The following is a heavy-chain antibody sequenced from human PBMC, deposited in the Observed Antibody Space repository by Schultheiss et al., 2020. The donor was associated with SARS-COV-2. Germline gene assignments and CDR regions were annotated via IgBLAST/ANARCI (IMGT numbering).Heavy chain of an antibody. CDR2: IKSKTDGGTT. CDR1: GFTFSNAW. D-gene: IGHD3-3*01. CDR3: ARANYDFWSGYLKGAAFDI. J-gene: IGHJ3*02. V-gene: IGHV3-15*01. Sequence: GGSLRLSCAASGFTFSNAWMSWVRQAPGKGLEWVGRIKSKTDGGTTDYAAPVKGRFTISRDDSKNTLYLQMNSLRAEDTAVYYCARANYDFWSGYLKGAAFDIWGQGTMVTVSS.